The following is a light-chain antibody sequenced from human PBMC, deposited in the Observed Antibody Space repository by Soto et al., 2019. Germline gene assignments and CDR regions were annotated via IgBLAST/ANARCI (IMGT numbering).Light chain of an antibody. Sequence: QLVLTQPSSLSASPGASASLTCTLRSGINVGTYRIYWYQQKPGSPPQYLLRYKSDSDKQQGSGVPSRFSGSKDASANVGILLISGLQSEDEADYYCMIWYASSWVFGGGTNFTVL. CDR2: YKSDSDK. CDR3: MIWYASSWV. V-gene: IGLV5-45*03. CDR1: SGINVGTYR. J-gene: IGLJ3*02.